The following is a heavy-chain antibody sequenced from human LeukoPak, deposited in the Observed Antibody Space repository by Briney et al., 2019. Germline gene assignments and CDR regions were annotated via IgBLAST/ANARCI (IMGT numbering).Heavy chain of an antibody. V-gene: IGHV1-2*02. CDR1: GYTFTGYY. CDR3: ARDRKQWLVLLSAFDI. CDR2: INPNSGGT. J-gene: IGHJ3*02. D-gene: IGHD6-19*01. Sequence: ASVKVSCKASGYTFTGYYMHWVRRAPGQGLEWMGWINPNSGGTNYAQKFQGRVTMTRDTSISTAYMELSRLRSDDTAVYYCARDRKQWLVLLSAFDIWGQGTMVTVSS.